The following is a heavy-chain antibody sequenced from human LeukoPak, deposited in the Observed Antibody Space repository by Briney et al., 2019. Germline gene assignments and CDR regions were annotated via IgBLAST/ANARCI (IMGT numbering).Heavy chain of an antibody. J-gene: IGHJ4*02. CDR3: ARRYRYSSSSIDYFDY. CDR2: IYPGDSDT. D-gene: IGHD6-6*01. V-gene: IGHV5-51*01. CDR1: GYSFPSYW. Sequence: GEALKISCKGPGYSFPSYWIGWVRQMPGKGLEWMGIIYPGDSDTRYSPSFQGQVTISADKSISTAYLQWSSLKASDTAMYYCARRYRYSSSSIDYFDYWGQGTLVTVSS.